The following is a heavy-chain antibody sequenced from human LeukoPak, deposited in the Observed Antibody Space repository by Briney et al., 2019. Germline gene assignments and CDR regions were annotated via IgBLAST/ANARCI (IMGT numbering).Heavy chain of an antibody. CDR2: IYYSGTT. V-gene: IGHV4-34*01. Sequence: SETLSLTCAVYGGSFSGYYWGWIRQPPGKGLEWIGSIYYSGTTYYNPSLKSRVTISVDTSRNQFSLRLSSVTAADTAVYYCARDGNYYETSGYYFSAFDIWGQGTMVTVSS. J-gene: IGHJ3*02. D-gene: IGHD3-22*01. CDR1: GGSFSGYY. CDR3: ARDGNYYETSGYYFSAFDI.